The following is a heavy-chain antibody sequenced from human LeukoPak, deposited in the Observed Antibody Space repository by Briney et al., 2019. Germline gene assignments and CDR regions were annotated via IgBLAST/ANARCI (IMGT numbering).Heavy chain of an antibody. D-gene: IGHD6-13*01. V-gene: IGHV1-46*01. Sequence: GASVKVSCKASGYTFTSYYMHWVRQAPGQGLEWMGIINPSGGSTSYAQKLQGRVTMTTDTSPSTAYMELRSLRSDDTAVYYCARVGIAAAGTPCDYWGQGTLVTVSS. CDR1: GYTFTSYY. CDR2: INPSGGST. CDR3: ARVGIAAAGTPCDY. J-gene: IGHJ4*02.